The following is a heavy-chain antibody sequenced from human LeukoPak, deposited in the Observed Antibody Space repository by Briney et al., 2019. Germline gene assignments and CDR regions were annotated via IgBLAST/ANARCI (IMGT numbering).Heavy chain of an antibody. CDR1: GFTFSSYA. Sequence: GGSLRLSCAASGFTFSSYAMSWVRQAPGKGLEWVSAISGSGGRTYYADSVKGRFTISRDNSKNTLYLQMNSLRVEDTAVYYCARPVVLGAYLRGAYYFDSWGQGTLVTVSS. CDR2: ISGSGGRT. J-gene: IGHJ4*02. CDR3: ARPVVLGAYLRGAYYFDS. V-gene: IGHV3-23*01. D-gene: IGHD3-16*01.